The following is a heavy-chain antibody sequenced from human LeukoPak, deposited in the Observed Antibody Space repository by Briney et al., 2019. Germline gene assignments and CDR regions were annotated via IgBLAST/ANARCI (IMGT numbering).Heavy chain of an antibody. V-gene: IGHV1-2*02. CDR2: INPKSGDT. J-gene: IGHJ3*02. D-gene: IGHD3-10*01. Sequence: ASVKVSCKASGCTFTDYYIHWVRQAPGEGLEWMGWINPKSGDTKYAQKFQVRVTMTRDTSISTAFMELSSLRSDDTAVYYCARETVLTMGSDAFDIWGQGTMVTVSS. CDR1: GCTFTDYY. CDR3: ARETVLTMGSDAFDI.